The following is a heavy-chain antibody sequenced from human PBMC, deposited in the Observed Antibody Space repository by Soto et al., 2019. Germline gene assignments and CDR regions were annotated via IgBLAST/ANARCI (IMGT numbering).Heavy chain of an antibody. CDR3: AREVYRYSSSRAWDFDL. J-gene: IGHJ2*01. D-gene: IGHD6-13*01. Sequence: LVQSGAEVKKPGASVKVSCKASGYTFSNYGISWVRQAPGQGLEWMGWISAHNGNTNYAQKLQGRVTMTTDTSTTTVYMELRSRRSDDTAVYYCAREVYRYSSSRAWDFDLWGRGTLVTVSS. V-gene: IGHV1-18*01. CDR2: ISAHNGNT. CDR1: GYTFSNYG.